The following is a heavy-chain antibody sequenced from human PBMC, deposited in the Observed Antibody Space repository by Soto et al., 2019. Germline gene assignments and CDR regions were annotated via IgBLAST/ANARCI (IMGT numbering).Heavy chain of an antibody. CDR3: XSPKXGXXXGXXXXHYGMDV. CDR2: IIPIFGTA. CDR1: GGTFSSYA. V-gene: IGHV1-69*01. J-gene: IGHJ6*02. Sequence: QVQLVQSGAEVKKPGSSVKVSCKASGGTFSSYAIXWVRQAXXQGLEWMGGIIPIFGTANYAQKFQGRVTITADESTSTAYMELSSLRSEDTAVYYCXSPKXGXXXGXXXXHYGMDVWGQGTTVTVSS.